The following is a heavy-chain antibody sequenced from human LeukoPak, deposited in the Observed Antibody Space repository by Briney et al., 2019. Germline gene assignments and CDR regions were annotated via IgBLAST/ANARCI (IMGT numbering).Heavy chain of an antibody. J-gene: IGHJ4*02. CDR3: AKWASPGYNFVYFDY. CDR1: GFIFRSYW. V-gene: IGHV3-7*03. CDR2: IKQDGSEK. D-gene: IGHD5-24*01. Sequence: GESLRLSCAASGFIFRSYWMSWVRQAPGTGLEWGANIKQDGSEKYYVDSVKGRFTISRDNANNSLFLQMNSLRAGDTAVYYCAKWASPGYNFVYFDYWGQGTLVTVSS.